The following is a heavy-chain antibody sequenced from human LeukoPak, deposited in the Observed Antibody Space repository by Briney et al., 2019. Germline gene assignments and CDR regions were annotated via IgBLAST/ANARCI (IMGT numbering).Heavy chain of an antibody. J-gene: IGHJ5*02. D-gene: IGHD3-3*01. CDR2: MYYSGST. CDR1: GGSISSSSYY. V-gene: IGHV4-39*07. Sequence: PSETLSLTCTVSGGSISSSSYYWGWIRQPPGKGLEWIGSMYYSGSTYYNPSLKSRVTISVDTSKNQFSLKPSSVTAADTAVYYCARLVVYYDFWSGSINWFDPWGQGTLVTVSS. CDR3: ARLVVYYDFWSGSINWFDP.